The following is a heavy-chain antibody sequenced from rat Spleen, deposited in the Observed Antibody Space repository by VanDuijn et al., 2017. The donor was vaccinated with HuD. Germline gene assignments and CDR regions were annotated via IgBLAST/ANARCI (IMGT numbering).Heavy chain of an antibody. V-gene: IGHV2S12*01. CDR3: TRVGYSSFLRYFDY. D-gene: IGHD1-2*01. Sequence: QVHLKESGPGLVQSSQTLSLTCTVSGFSLTSNGVSWVRQPPGEGLEWIAAISSGGNTAYNSLLKSRLSISRDTSKSQVFLKMNSLQTEDTATYYCTRVGYSSFLRYFDYWGQGVMVTVSS. CDR2: ISSGGNT. J-gene: IGHJ2*01. CDR1: GFSLTSNG.